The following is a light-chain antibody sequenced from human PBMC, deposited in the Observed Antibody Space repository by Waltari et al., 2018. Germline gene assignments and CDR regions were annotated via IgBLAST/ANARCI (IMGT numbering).Light chain of an antibody. CDR3: QQYDGSVVT. J-gene: IGKJ4*01. V-gene: IGKV3-20*01. CDR2: GAS. CDR1: RSVSSIP. Sequence: IVLTQSPATLSLSPGESATLSCRASRSVSSIPLTGYQQKSGQSPRLLIYGASSRATAIPDRFSSSGSGTDFTLIIDRREPEDFAVYYCQQYDGSVVTFGGGTKVEIK.